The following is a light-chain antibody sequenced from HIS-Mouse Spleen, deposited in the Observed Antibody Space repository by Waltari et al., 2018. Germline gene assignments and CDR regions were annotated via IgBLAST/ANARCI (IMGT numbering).Light chain of an antibody. CDR1: QRVSSY. CDR3: QQRRNWPPYT. Sequence: EIVLTQSPATLSLSPGERAPLSCRASQRVSSYLAWYQQQPGPAPRLLIYDASNRATGVPARFSGSGSGTDFTLTISSLEPEDFAVYDCQQRRNWPPYTFGQGTKLEIK. J-gene: IGKJ2*01. V-gene: IGKV3-11*01. CDR2: DAS.